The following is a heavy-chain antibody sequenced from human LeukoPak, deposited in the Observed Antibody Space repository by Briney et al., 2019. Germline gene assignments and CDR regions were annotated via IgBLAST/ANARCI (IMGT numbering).Heavy chain of an antibody. CDR3: AKDQGWDSSGCYFDY. V-gene: IGHV3-30*18. CDR1: GFTFSSYG. D-gene: IGHD6-19*01. Sequence: GGSLGLSCAASGFTFSSYGMHWVRQAPGKGLEWVAVISYDGSNKYYADSVKGRFTISRDNSKNTLYLQMNSLRAEDTAVYYCAKDQGWDSSGCYFDYWGQGTLVTVSS. CDR2: ISYDGSNK. J-gene: IGHJ4*02.